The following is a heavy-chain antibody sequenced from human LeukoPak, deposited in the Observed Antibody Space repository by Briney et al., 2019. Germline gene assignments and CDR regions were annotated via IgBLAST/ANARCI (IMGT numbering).Heavy chain of an antibody. V-gene: IGHV3-9*01. D-gene: IGHD3-22*01. J-gene: IGHJ2*01. CDR3: ANNTKEGNYYDTSGYSYRSGYSDL. CDR2: SSGDSGSV. CDR1: RFTFDEYA. Sequence: GGSLRLSGVASRFTFDEYAMHWVRQAPGKGLECVSGSSGDSGSVDYADAVKGRCTISRDNVKSSLYLQMNRLRAGETALYNCANNTKEGNYYDTSGYSYRSGYSDLWGRGTLVTVSS.